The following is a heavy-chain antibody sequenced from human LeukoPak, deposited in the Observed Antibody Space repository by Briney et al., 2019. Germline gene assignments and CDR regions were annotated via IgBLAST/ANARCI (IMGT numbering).Heavy chain of an antibody. CDR3: ARGIMITFGGVTLDY. CDR1: GYSFTSYW. J-gene: IGHJ4*02. Sequence: GESLKISCKGSGYSFTSYWIGWVRQMPGKGLEWMGIIYPGDSDTRYSPSFQGQVTISADKSISTAYLQWSGLKASDTAMYYCARGIMITFGGVTLDYWGQGTLVTVSS. V-gene: IGHV5-51*01. CDR2: IYPGDSDT. D-gene: IGHD3-16*01.